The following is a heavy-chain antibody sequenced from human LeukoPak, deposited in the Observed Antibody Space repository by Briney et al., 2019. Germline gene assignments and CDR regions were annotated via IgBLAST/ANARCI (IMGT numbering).Heavy chain of an antibody. J-gene: IGHJ4*02. V-gene: IGHV1-18*01. CDR2: ISTYNGKT. D-gene: IGHD6-19*01. Sequence: ASVKVSCKASGYTFTRYGISWVRQAPGQGLEWMGWISTYNGKTNYAQKFQGRVTLTTDTSTSTAYMELRSLRSDDTAVYFCARDLEKQWLGGFFDYWGQGTLVTVSS. CDR3: ARDLEKQWLGGFFDY. CDR1: GYTFTRYG.